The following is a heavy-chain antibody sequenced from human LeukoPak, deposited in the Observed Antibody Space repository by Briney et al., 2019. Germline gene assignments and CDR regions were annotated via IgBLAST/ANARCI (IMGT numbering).Heavy chain of an antibody. CDR1: GYTFTGYY. J-gene: IGHJ4*02. Sequence: ASVKVSCKASGYTFTGYYMHWVRQPPGQGLEWMGWINPNSGGTNYAQKFQGRVTMTRDTSISTAYMELSRLRSDDTAVYYCARESAIAAALDYWGQGTLVTVSS. V-gene: IGHV1-2*02. D-gene: IGHD6-13*01. CDR2: INPNSGGT. CDR3: ARESAIAAALDY.